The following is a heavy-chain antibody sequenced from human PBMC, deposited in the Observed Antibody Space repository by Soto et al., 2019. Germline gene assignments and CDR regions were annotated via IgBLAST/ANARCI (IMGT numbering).Heavy chain of an antibody. V-gene: IGHV1-46*03. CDR3: ARSRGAAAGINWFDP. CDR1: GYRFTSYY. J-gene: IGHJ5*02. Sequence: ASVKVSCKASGYRFTSYYMHWVRQAPGQGLEWMGIINPNSGITNYAQNFQGRVTMTRDTPTSTVYMELSSLKSEDTAVYYCARSRGAAAGINWFDPWGQGTLVTVSS. D-gene: IGHD6-13*01. CDR2: INPNSGIT.